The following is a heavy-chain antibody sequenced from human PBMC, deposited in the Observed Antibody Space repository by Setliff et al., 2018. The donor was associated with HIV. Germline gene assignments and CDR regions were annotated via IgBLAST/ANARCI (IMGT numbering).Heavy chain of an antibody. CDR1: GASISSYY. V-gene: IGHV4-59*03. CDR3: AKSSPSIGYISDH. D-gene: IGHD5-12*01. J-gene: IGHJ4*02. Sequence: SETLSLTCSVSGASISSYYWSWIRQPPGKGLEWIGYIPPTGNTNYNPSLKSRVTISTDTSKNQFSLNVRSVTAADTAVYFCAKSSPSIGYISDHWGQGTLVTVSS. CDR2: IPPTGNT.